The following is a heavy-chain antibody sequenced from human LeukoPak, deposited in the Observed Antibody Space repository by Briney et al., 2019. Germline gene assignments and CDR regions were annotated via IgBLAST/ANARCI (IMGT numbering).Heavy chain of an antibody. J-gene: IGHJ4*02. D-gene: IGHD6-13*01. CDR1: GFTFSSFA. Sequence: GGSLRLSCAASGFTFSSFAMSWVRQAPGKGLEWVSGVCGSGGSTYYADSVKGRFTISRDNSKNTLSLQMNSLRVEDTAVYYCAKDRLSAAGNSDYFDCWGQGTLVTVSS. CDR3: AKDRLSAAGNSDYFDC. CDR2: VCGSGGST. V-gene: IGHV3-23*01.